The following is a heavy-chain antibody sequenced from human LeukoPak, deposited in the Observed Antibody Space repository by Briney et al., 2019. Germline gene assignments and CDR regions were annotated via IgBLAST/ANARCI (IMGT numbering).Heavy chain of an antibody. D-gene: IGHD3-22*01. Sequence: GGSLRLSCAASGFTFDDYGMSWVRQAPGKGLEWVSGINWNGGSTGYADSVKGRFTISRDNAKNSLYLQMNSLRAEDTAVYYCAKPRYLYYYDSSGYYFDYWGQGTLVTVSS. CDR2: INWNGGST. CDR3: AKPRYLYYYDSSGYYFDY. J-gene: IGHJ4*02. V-gene: IGHV3-20*04. CDR1: GFTFDDYG.